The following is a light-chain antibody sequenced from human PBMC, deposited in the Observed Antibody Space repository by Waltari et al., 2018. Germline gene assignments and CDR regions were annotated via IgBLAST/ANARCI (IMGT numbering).Light chain of an antibody. V-gene: IGKV1-5*03. CDR2: KAS. J-gene: IGKJ1*01. Sequence: DVPMTQSPSTLSAYVGDRVPITCRARQSIDTWLAWYQQKPGKAPKLLIYKASTLQSGVPSRFSGSGSGTEFTLTISSLQPDDSATYYCQQYYSYRAFGQGTKVEIK. CDR3: QQYYSYRA. CDR1: QSIDTW.